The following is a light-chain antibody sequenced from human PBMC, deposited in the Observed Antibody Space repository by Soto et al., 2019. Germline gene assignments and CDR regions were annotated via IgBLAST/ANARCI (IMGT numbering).Light chain of an antibody. CDR1: QSVNSNY. Sequence: ELVLTHSPGTLSLSPGARAPLWCRDSQSVNSNYVAWYQQKPGQAPRLLIFGASSRATGIPDRFSGRGSGTDFTLTISRLEPEDFAVYVCHQYANSLTFGGGTRVDIK. CDR3: HQYANSLT. CDR2: GAS. V-gene: IGKV3-20*01. J-gene: IGKJ4*01.